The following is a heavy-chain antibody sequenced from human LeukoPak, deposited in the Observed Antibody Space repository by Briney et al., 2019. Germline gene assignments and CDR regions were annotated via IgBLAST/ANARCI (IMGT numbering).Heavy chain of an antibody. CDR3: ARLPSYGSGRGDRVDY. J-gene: IGHJ4*02. CDR1: GYTFTGYY. Sequence: GASVKVSCKASGYTFTGYYVHWVRQAPGQGLEWMGWINPKSGGTNYAQKFQGRFTMTRDTSISTAYMELSRLRSDDKAVYYCARLPSYGSGRGDRVDYWGQGTLVTVSS. CDR2: INPKSGGT. D-gene: IGHD3-10*01. V-gene: IGHV1-2*02.